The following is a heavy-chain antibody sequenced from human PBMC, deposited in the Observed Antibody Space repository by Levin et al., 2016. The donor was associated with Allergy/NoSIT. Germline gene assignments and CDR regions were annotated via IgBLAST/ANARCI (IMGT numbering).Heavy chain of an antibody. Sequence: SETLSLTCAVDGGSFTGYYWTWIRQTPGKGLEWMGEINHTGDTKYNPSLKSRVTMSVDTSKRHFSLRLSSVTAADTAVYYCARGRNFFGAGGYWGQGTLVTVSS. V-gene: IGHV4-34*01. CDR1: GGSFTGYY. J-gene: IGHJ4*02. D-gene: IGHD3-10*01. CDR3: ARGRNFFGAGGY. CDR2: INHTGDT.